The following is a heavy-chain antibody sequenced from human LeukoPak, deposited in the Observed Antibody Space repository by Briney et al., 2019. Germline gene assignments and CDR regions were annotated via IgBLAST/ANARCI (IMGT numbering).Heavy chain of an antibody. D-gene: IGHD3-10*01. CDR2: ISGSGGST. J-gene: IGHJ4*02. Sequence: PGGSLRLSCAASGFTFSSYAMSWVRQAPGKGLEWVSAISGSGGSTYYADSVKGRFTISRDNSKNTLYLQMNSLRAEDTAVYYCANHMVRGVISPFDYWGQGTLVTVSS. V-gene: IGHV3-23*01. CDR1: GFTFSSYA. CDR3: ANHMVRGVISPFDY.